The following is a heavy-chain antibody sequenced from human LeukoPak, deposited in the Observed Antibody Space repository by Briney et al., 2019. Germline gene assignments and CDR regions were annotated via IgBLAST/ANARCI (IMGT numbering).Heavy chain of an antibody. V-gene: IGHV4-34*01. CDR1: GGSISGYY. CDR2: IHHSGST. D-gene: IGHD3-10*01. J-gene: IGHJ4*02. CDR3: ARSDYGSGNYYWSLDY. Sequence: SETLSLTCAVYGGSISGYYWSWIRQPPGKGLEWIAEIHHSGSTNYNPSFKSRVTISIDTSKNQFSLKLSSVTAADTAVYYCARSDYGSGNYYWSLDYWGQGTLVTVSS.